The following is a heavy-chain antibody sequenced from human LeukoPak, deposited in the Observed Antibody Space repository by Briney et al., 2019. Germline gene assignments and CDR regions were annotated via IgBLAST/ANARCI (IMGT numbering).Heavy chain of an antibody. D-gene: IGHD5-12*01. CDR1: GGSISSSSYY. Sequence: SETLSLTRTVSGGSISSSSYYWGWIRQPPGKGLEWIGSIYYSGSTYYNPSLKSRVTISVDTSKNQFSLKLSSVTAAGTAVYYCARHEWGIYSGKRLGFDYWGQGTLVTVSS. V-gene: IGHV4-39*01. CDR2: IYYSGST. J-gene: IGHJ4*02. CDR3: ARHEWGIYSGKRLGFDY.